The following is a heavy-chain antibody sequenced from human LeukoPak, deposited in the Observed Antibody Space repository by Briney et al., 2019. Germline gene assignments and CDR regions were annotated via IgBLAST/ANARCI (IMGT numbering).Heavy chain of an antibody. Sequence: SVKVSCKASGGTFSSYAISWVRQAPGQGLEWMGGIIPIFGTANYAQKFQGRVTITADESTSTAYMKLSSLRSEDTAVYYCARELRYFDWFAPSYGMDVWGKGTTVTVSS. CDR2: IIPIFGTA. D-gene: IGHD3-9*01. J-gene: IGHJ6*04. CDR1: GGTFSSYA. CDR3: ARELRYFDWFAPSYGMDV. V-gene: IGHV1-69*01.